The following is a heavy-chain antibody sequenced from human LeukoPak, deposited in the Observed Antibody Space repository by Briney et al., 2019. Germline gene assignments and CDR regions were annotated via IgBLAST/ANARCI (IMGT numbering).Heavy chain of an antibody. CDR2: IYYSGST. V-gene: IGHV4-59*01. J-gene: IGHJ3*02. CDR1: GGSISSYY. D-gene: IGHD2-15*01. CDR3: ARVRGSRPGRIVVVVAATPGAFDI. Sequence: SETLSLTCTVSGGSISSYYWSWIRQPPGKGLEWIGYIYYSGSTNYNPSLKSRVTISVDTSKNQFSLKLSSVTAADTAVYYCARVRGSRPGRIVVVVAATPGAFDIWGQGTMVTVSS.